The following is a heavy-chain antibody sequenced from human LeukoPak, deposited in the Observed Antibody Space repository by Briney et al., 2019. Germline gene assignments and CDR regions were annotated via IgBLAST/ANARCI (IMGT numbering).Heavy chain of an antibody. CDR3: ATDLGYYDSSGYYYKWFDP. J-gene: IGHJ5*02. CDR1: GYTLTELS. Sequence: ASVKVSCKVSGYTLTELSMHWVRQAPGKGLEWMGGFDPEDGETIYAQKFQGRVTMTEDTSTDIAYMELSSLRSEDTAVYYCATDLGYYDSSGYYYKWFDPWGQGTLVTVSS. D-gene: IGHD3-22*01. CDR2: FDPEDGET. V-gene: IGHV1-24*01.